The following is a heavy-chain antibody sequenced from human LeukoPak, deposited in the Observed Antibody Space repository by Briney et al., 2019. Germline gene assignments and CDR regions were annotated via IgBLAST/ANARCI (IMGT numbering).Heavy chain of an antibody. CDR2: ISGSGSTI. V-gene: IGHV3-11*04. J-gene: IGHJ5*02. CDR3: ARGLTIEHWFDP. D-gene: IGHD3-10*01. CDR1: GFTFSDYY. Sequence: GGSLRLSCAASGFTFSDYYMSWIRQAPGKGVEWVSYISGSGSTIYYADSVKGRFTISRDNAKNSLYLQMNSLRAEDTAVYYCARGLTIEHWFDPWGQGTLVTVSS.